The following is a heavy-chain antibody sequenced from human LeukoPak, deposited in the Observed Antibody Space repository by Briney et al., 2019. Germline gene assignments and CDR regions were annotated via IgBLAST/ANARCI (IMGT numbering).Heavy chain of an antibody. D-gene: IGHD4-11*01. CDR2: IKQDGSEK. V-gene: IGHV3-7*01. J-gene: IGHJ5*02. CDR1: AFTLRSHW. Sequence: PGGSLRLACAASAFTLRSHWMRWVRPAPGKGREWVANIKQDGSEKYYVDSVKGRFTTSRDNAKNSLYLHMNNLRAEGTAVYYCARSRDLTTGVAWFDPWGQGTLVTVSS. CDR3: ARSRDLTTGVAWFDP.